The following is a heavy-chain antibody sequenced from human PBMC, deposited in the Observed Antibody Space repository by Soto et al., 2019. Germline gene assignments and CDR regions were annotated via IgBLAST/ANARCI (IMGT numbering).Heavy chain of an antibody. D-gene: IGHD2-15*01. CDR1: GFTFRTYT. CDR3: ARDRGYDAHDYYYIAMDV. J-gene: IGHJ6*02. V-gene: IGHV3-21*01. CDR2: IRGFSPYT. Sequence: EVQLVESGGGLVKPGGSLRLSCVASGFTFRTYTMNWVRQAPGKGLEWVSGIRGFSPYTFYAESVKGRFTISRDNAKNSLYLQMNSLGVEATAVYYCARDRGYDAHDYYYIAMDVWGQGTTVTVSS.